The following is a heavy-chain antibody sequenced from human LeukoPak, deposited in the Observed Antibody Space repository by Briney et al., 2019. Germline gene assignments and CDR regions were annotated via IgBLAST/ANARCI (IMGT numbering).Heavy chain of an antibody. V-gene: IGHV3-21*01. CDR3: ARELISSGSLDY. Sequence: GGSLRLSCAASGFRFTSYWMTWVRQAPGKGLEWVSSISSSSSYIYYADSVRGRFTISRDNAKNSLYLQTNSLRAEDTAVYYCARELISSGSLDYWGQGTLVTVSS. CDR1: GFRFTSYW. D-gene: IGHD3-10*01. J-gene: IGHJ4*02. CDR2: ISSSSSYI.